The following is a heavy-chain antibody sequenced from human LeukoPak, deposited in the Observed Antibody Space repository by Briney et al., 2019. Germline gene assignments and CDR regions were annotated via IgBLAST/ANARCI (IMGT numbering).Heavy chain of an antibody. CDR1: GYPFTTYY. J-gene: IGHJ4*02. Sequence: GASVKVSCKASGYPFTTYYMHWVRQAPGQGLEWMGWINPNSGGTNYAQKFQGRVTVTRDTSISTAYMELSGLRSDNTAVYYCTSDGGWYFNYWGQGSLATVSP. D-gene: IGHD6-19*01. CDR3: TSDGGWYFNY. V-gene: IGHV1-2*02. CDR2: INPNSGGT.